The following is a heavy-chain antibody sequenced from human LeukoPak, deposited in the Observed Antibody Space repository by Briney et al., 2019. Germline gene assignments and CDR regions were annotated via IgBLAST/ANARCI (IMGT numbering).Heavy chain of an antibody. CDR3: ARERTIGYYYYMDV. J-gene: IGHJ6*03. V-gene: IGHV4-34*01. Sequence: SETLSLTCAVYGGSFSGYYWSWIGQPPGKRLEWIGEINHSGSTNYNPSLKSRVTISVDTSKNQFSLKLSSVTAADTAVYYCARERTIGYYYYMDVWGKGTTVTVSS. D-gene: IGHD3-9*01. CDR1: GGSFSGYY. CDR2: INHSGST.